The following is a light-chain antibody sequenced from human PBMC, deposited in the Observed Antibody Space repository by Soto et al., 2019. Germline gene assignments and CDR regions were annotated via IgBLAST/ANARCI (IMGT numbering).Light chain of an antibody. Sequence: EIVLTQYPGTLSLSPGERYTLSCRASQSVRSNYLAWYQQKPGQTPRLLIYGTSSRASGIPDRFSGSGSGTDFTLTISRLEPEDFAVYYCQQYGSSRTFGQGTKVDIK. CDR3: QQYGSSRT. CDR2: GTS. CDR1: QSVRSNY. J-gene: IGKJ1*01. V-gene: IGKV3-20*01.